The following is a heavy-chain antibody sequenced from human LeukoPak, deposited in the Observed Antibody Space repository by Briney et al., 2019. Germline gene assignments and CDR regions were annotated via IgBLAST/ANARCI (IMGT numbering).Heavy chain of an antibody. Sequence: PGGSLRLSCAASGFTFSSYAMSWVRQAPGKGLEWVSAIRGTGGGTYYADSVKGRFTISRDNSKNTLYLQMNSLRAGDTAVYYCAKSSWFDSFDYWGQGTLVTVSS. CDR3: AKSSWFDSFDY. J-gene: IGHJ4*02. V-gene: IGHV3-23*01. D-gene: IGHD6-13*01. CDR1: GFTFSSYA. CDR2: IRGTGGGT.